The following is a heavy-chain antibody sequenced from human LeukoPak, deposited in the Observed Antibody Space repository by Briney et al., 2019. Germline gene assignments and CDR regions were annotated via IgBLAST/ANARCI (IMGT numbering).Heavy chain of an antibody. D-gene: IGHD3-22*01. V-gene: IGHV4-39*07. CDR3: AREVYDSSGYYRVYFDY. CDR2: INHSGST. J-gene: IGHJ4*02. CDR1: GGSISSSSYY. Sequence: PSETLSLTCTVSGGSISSSSYYWSWIRQPPGKGLEWIGEINHSGSTNYNPSLKSRVTISVDTSKNQFSLKLSSVTAADTAVYYCAREVYDSSGYYRVYFDYWGQGTLVTVSS.